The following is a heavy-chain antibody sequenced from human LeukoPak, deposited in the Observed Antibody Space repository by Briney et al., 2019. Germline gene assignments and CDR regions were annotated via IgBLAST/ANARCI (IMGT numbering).Heavy chain of an antibody. Sequence: KPSETLSLTCTVSGYSINSGFYWGWIRQPPGKGLEWIGSIYSSGSTFYNPSLKSRVTISVDTSKNQFSLNVRSVTAADTAVYYCARSYTYGPYYFDYWGRGTLVTVAS. D-gene: IGHD3-16*01. J-gene: IGHJ4*02. CDR1: GYSINSGFY. CDR3: ARSYTYGPYYFDY. CDR2: IYSSGST. V-gene: IGHV4-38-2*02.